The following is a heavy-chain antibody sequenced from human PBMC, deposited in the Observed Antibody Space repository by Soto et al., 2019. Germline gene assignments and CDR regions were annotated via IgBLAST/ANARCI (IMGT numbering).Heavy chain of an antibody. CDR1: GYTFTSYG. V-gene: IGHV1-18*01. Sequence: QVQLVQSGAEVKKPGASVKVSCKASGYTFTSYGISWVRQAPGQGLEWMGWSSAYNGNTNYAQKLQGRVTMTTDTSTSTAYMELRSLRSDDTAVYYCARDPYYYDSSGYSPSFDYWGQGTLVTVSS. J-gene: IGHJ4*02. D-gene: IGHD3-22*01. CDR3: ARDPYYYDSSGYSPSFDY. CDR2: SSAYNGNT.